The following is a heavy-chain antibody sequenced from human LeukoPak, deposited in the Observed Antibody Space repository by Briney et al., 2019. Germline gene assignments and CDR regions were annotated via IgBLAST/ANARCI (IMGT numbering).Heavy chain of an antibody. V-gene: IGHV4-34*01. CDR2: INHSGST. CDR3: ARVGGGYDFDY. Sequence: SETLSLTCAVYGGSFSGYYWSWIRQPPGQGLEWIGEINHSGSTNYNPSLKSRVTISVDTSKNQFSLKLSSVTAADTAVYYCARVGGGYDFDYWGQGTLVTVSS. J-gene: IGHJ4*02. CDR1: GGSFSGYY. D-gene: IGHD5-12*01.